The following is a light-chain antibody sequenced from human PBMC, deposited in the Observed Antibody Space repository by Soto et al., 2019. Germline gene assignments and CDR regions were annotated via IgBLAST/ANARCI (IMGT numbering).Light chain of an antibody. CDR3: QHYNRYSEA. V-gene: IGKV1-9*01. Sequence: QLTQSPSSLSASVGARVTITCRASQGISSYLAWYQQKPGKAPKLLIYAASTLQSGVPSRFSAILYGTAGTLTLSSLQPDDGSTYDGQHYNRYSEAFGQGTKVDIK. CDR1: QGISSY. J-gene: IGKJ1*01. CDR2: AAS.